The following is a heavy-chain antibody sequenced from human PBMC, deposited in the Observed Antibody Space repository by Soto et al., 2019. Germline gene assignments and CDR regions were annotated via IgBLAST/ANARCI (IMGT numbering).Heavy chain of an antibody. J-gene: IGHJ4*02. V-gene: IGHV3-30*18. CDR3: AKDQGERTGTIGY. D-gene: IGHD1-7*01. Sequence: GGSLRLSCAASGFTFSSYGMHWVRQAPGKGLEWVAVISYDGSNKYYADSVKGRFTISRDNSKNTLYLQMNSLRAEDTAVYYCAKDQGERTGTIGYWGQGTLVTVSS. CDR2: ISYDGSNK. CDR1: GFTFSSYG.